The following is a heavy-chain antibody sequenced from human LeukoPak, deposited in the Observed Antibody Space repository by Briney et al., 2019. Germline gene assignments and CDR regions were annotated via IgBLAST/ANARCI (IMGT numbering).Heavy chain of an antibody. V-gene: IGHV3-20*04. J-gene: IGHJ4*02. CDR3: SRLGIAAAGRPFDY. Sequence: PGWGLRLSCVACGFTLDDYGMIWVRLAPGKGREWVSGISWCGGRTGYADSVKGRFTIPRDNGKHSLYVLVKRLICESLAVYFLSRLGIAAAGRPFDYCGRGPRVTVTS. CDR2: ISWCGGRT. D-gene: IGHD6-13*01. CDR1: GFTLDDYG.